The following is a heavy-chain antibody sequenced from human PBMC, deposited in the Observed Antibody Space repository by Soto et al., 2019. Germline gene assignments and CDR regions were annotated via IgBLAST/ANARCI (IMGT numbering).Heavy chain of an antibody. D-gene: IGHD2-8*01. CDR1: GFACSSDA. CDR2: ISGSGGST. CDR3: AKDHDKAPTREVLMVFVSFAP. Sequence: PGGSLRLSCAASGFACSSDAMSWDRQAPGKGLEWVSAISGSGGSTYYADSVKGRFTISRDNSKNTLYLQMNSLRAEDTAVYYWAKDHDKAPTREVLMVFVSFAPWAQGTVLPVSS. J-gene: IGHJ5*02. V-gene: IGHV3-23*01.